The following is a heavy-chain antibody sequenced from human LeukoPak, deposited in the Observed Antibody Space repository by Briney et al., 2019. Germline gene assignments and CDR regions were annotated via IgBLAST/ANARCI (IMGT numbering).Heavy chain of an antibody. D-gene: IGHD5/OR15-5a*01. CDR2: MNPNSGNT. J-gene: IGHJ5*02. CDR3: ASGSIYEGSFDP. V-gene: IGHV1-8*03. CDR1: GYTFTSYD. Sequence: ASVKVSCKASGYTFTSYDINWVRQATGQGLEWMGWMNPNSGNTGYAQKFQGRVTITRNTSISTAYMELSSLRSEDTAVYYCASGSIYEGSFDPWGQGTLVTVSS.